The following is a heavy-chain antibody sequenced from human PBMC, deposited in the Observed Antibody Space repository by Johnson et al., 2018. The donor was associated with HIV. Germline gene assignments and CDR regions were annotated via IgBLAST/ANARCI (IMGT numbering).Heavy chain of an antibody. Sequence: VQLVESGGGVVQPGRSLRLSCEASRFTFSNYVMHWVRQAPGKGLEWVAVISDDGSNKYYADSVKGRFTISRDNSKNTLYLQMNSLRAEDTAVYYCARESGPSSDAFDIWGQGTMVTVSS. CDR3: ARESGPSSDAFDI. CDR2: ISDDGSNK. J-gene: IGHJ3*02. D-gene: IGHD1-26*01. V-gene: IGHV3-30-3*01. CDR1: RFTFSNYV.